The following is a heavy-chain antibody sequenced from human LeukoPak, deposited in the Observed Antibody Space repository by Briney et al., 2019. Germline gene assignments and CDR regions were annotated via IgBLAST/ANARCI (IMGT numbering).Heavy chain of an antibody. V-gene: IGHV3-23*01. CDR1: GFTFSSYA. J-gene: IGHJ4*02. CDR3: AKSSRIVVVPAAVDY. Sequence: GGSLRLSCAASGFTFSSYAMSWVRQAPRKGLEWVSAISGSGGSTYYADSVKGRFTISRDNSKNTLYLQMNSLRAEDTAIYYCAKSSRIVVVPAAVDYWGQGTLVTVSS. D-gene: IGHD2-2*01. CDR2: ISGSGGST.